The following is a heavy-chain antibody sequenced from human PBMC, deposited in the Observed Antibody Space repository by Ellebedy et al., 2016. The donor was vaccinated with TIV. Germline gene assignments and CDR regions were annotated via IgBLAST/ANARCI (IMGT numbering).Heavy chain of an antibody. Sequence: GESLKISXAASGFTFSSYWMSWVRQAPGKGLEWVANIEPDGSEKYYVDSVKGRFTFSRDNAKNSLYLQMNSLRTEGTALYYCAKDSSGWPDYWGQGTLVTVSS. CDR3: AKDSSGWPDY. CDR1: GFTFSSYW. D-gene: IGHD6-19*01. CDR2: IEPDGSEK. J-gene: IGHJ4*02. V-gene: IGHV3-7*03.